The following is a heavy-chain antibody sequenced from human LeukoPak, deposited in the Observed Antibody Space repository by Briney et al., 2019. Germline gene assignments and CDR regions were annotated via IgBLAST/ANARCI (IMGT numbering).Heavy chain of an antibody. V-gene: IGHV4-59*01. J-gene: IGHJ4*02. CDR3: ARVGVDYSGNIIKYYFDY. Sequence: PSETLSLTCTVSGDSISSYYWSWIRQPPGKGLEWIGYIYYSGSSTYNPSLKSRVTISIDTSKKQFSLTLSSVIAADTAVYYCARVGVDYSGNIIKYYFDYWGQGTLVTVSS. CDR1: GDSISSYY. D-gene: IGHD4-23*01. CDR2: IYYSGSS.